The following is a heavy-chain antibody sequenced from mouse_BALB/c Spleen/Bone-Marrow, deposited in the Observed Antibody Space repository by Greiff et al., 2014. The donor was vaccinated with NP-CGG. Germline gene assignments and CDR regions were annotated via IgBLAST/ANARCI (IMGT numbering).Heavy chain of an antibody. V-gene: IGHV5-6-5*01. J-gene: IGHJ2*01. Sequence: EVMLVESGGGLVKPGGSLKPSCAASGFTFSSYAMSWVRQTPEKRLEWVASISSGGSTYYPDSVKGRFTISRDNARNIMYLQMSSLRSEDTAMYYCAREVDGWYYFDYWGQGTTLTVSS. CDR1: GFTFSSYA. CDR2: ISSGGST. D-gene: IGHD2-3*01. CDR3: AREVDGWYYFDY.